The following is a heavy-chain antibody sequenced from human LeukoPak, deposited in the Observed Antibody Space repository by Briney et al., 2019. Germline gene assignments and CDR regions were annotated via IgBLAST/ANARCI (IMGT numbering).Heavy chain of an antibody. Sequence: GGSLRLSCAASGFTFSSYAMSWVRQAPGKGLEWVSAISGSGGSTYYADSVKGRFTISRDNSKNTLYLQMNSLRAEDTAVYYCASHALHYFGSGSCYNPLDYWGQGTLVTVSS. D-gene: IGHD3-10*01. CDR2: ISGSGGST. CDR1: GFTFSSYA. J-gene: IGHJ4*02. V-gene: IGHV3-23*01. CDR3: ASHALHYFGSGSCYNPLDY.